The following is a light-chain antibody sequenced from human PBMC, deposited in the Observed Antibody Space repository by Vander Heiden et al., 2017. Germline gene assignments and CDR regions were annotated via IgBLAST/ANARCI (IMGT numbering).Light chain of an antibody. CDR2: GAS. CDR1: QSLLRNC. Sequence: NVLTQSPGTLSLSPGQRATLSCSASQSLLRNCLAWYQQKPGQSPRLLIYGASNRAAGTPDRFSGSGSGTAFTLAISRLEPEDFAVYFCQHYDKLPLTFGGGTKVDLK. V-gene: IGKV3-20*01. J-gene: IGKJ4*01. CDR3: QHYDKLPLT.